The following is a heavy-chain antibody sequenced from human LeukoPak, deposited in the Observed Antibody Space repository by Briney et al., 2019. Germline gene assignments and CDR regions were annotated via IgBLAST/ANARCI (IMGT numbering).Heavy chain of an antibody. Sequence: SETLSLTCAVYGGSFSGYYWSWIRQPPGKGLEWIGEINHSGSTNYNPSLKSRVTISVDTSKNQFSLKLSSVTAADTAVYYCARGHCSSTSCLPSYYYYMDVWGKGTTVTVSS. V-gene: IGHV4-34*01. J-gene: IGHJ6*03. CDR1: GGSFSGYY. CDR3: ARGHCSSTSCLPSYYYYMDV. CDR2: INHSGST. D-gene: IGHD2-2*01.